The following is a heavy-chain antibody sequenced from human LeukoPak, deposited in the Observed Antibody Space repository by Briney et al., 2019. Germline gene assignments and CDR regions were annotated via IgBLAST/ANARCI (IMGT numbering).Heavy chain of an antibody. D-gene: IGHD5-24*01. Sequence: GGSLRLSCAASGFTFSSYWMNWARQAPGKGLEWVASKNHNRNVNYYVDSVKGRFTISRDNAKNSLYLQMNSLRVEDTAVYYCAKEGRSLQTYWGQGTLVTVSS. J-gene: IGHJ4*02. V-gene: IGHV3-7*03. CDR1: GFTFSSYW. CDR3: AKEGRSLQTY. CDR2: KNHNRNVN.